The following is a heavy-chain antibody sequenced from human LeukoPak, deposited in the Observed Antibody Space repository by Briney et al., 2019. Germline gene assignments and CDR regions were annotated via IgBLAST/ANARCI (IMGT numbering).Heavy chain of an antibody. V-gene: IGHV1-69*13. Sequence: ASVTVSCTASGGTFSSYAISWVRQAPGQGLEWMGGIIPIFGTANYAQKFQGRVTITADESTSTAYMELSSLRSEDTAVYYCARDRYCGGDCYSCCVEYFQHWGQGTLVTVSS. J-gene: IGHJ1*01. CDR2: IIPIFGTA. CDR3: ARDRYCGGDCYSCCVEYFQH. D-gene: IGHD2-21*02. CDR1: GGTFSSYA.